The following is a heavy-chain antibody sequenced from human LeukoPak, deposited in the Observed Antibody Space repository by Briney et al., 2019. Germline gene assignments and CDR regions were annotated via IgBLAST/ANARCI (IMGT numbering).Heavy chain of an antibody. Sequence: GGSLRLSCAASGFTFSSYAMSWVRQAPGKGLEWVSAISGSGGSTYYADSVKGRFTISRDNSKNTLYLQMNSLRAEDTAVYYCAKDSVPYYYGSGSYPDYWGQETLVTVSS. J-gene: IGHJ4*02. CDR2: ISGSGGST. CDR3: AKDSVPYYYGSGSYPDY. D-gene: IGHD3-10*01. V-gene: IGHV3-23*01. CDR1: GFTFSSYA.